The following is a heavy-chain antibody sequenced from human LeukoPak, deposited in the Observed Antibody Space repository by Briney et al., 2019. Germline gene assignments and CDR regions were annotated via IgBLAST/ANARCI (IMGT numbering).Heavy chain of an antibody. CDR3: ARDFTTSSTAYFQH. J-gene: IGHJ1*01. CDR1: GFDFNKYG. V-gene: IGHV3-30*02. CDR2: IRYHGSVT. Sequence: GGSLRLSCAASGFDFNKYGMHWVRQAPGKGLEWVAYIRYHGSVTYYADSVKGRFTISRDNSKNTLYLQMNSLRGDDTAVYYCARDFTTSSTAYFQHWGQGTLVTVSS. D-gene: IGHD6-6*01.